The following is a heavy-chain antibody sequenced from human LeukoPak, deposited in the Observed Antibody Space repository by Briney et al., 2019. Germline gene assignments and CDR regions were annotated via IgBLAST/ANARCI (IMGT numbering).Heavy chain of an antibody. CDR1: GFIFNKHA. Sequence: GGSLRLSCAASGFIFNKHAMTWVRQAPGKGLEWVANIKPDGTTKFYVDSVKGRFTISRDNALNSLYLQMNSLRAEDTAIYYCARSIPYGTTWYGRSDYWGQGTLVTVSS. CDR3: ARSIPYGTTWYGRSDY. J-gene: IGHJ4*02. V-gene: IGHV3-7*03. D-gene: IGHD6-13*01. CDR2: IKPDGTTK.